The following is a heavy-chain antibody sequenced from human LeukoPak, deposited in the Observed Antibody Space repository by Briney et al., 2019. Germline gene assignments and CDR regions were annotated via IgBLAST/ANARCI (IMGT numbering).Heavy chain of an antibody. J-gene: IGHJ4*02. CDR3: AKEYKYSRVFDY. V-gene: IGHV3-30*04. CDR2: ISYDGSSK. Sequence: PGGSLRLSCAASGFTFSTYAMHWVRQAPGKGLEWVAVISYDGSSKYYADSVKGRFTISRDNSKNTLYLQMNSLRAEDTAVYYCAKEYKYSRVFDYWGQGTLVTVSS. CDR1: GFTFSTYA. D-gene: IGHD2/OR15-2a*01.